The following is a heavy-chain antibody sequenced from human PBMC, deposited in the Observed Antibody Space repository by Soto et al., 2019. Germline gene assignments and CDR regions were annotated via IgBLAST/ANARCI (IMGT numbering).Heavy chain of an antibody. CDR2: IGDDGSNK. CDR3: AKLPPQVDDYGWGTLATAL. Sequence: GGSLRLSCAASGFSFSDYGMHWVRQAPGKGLEWVAFIGDDGSNKKYIDSVKGRYTISRDNSKKTLYLQMNSLRVEDTAVYYCAKLPPQVDDYGWGTLATALWGQGXLVTGSS. D-gene: IGHD3-16*01. J-gene: IGHJ1*01. CDR1: GFSFSDYG. V-gene: IGHV3-30*02.